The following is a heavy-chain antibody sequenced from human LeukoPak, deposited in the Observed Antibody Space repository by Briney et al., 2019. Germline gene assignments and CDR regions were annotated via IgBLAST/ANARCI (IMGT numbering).Heavy chain of an antibody. CDR3: ARADRSGIQLWSRAETNYYYGMDV. J-gene: IGHJ6*02. V-gene: IGHV1-69*13. D-gene: IGHD5-18*01. Sequence: SSVKVSCKASGGTFSSYATSWVRQAPGQGLEWMGGLIPIFGTSNSAQKFQGRVTITADESTSTAYMELSSLRSEGTAVYYCARADRSGIQLWSRAETNYYYGMDVWGQGTTVTVSS. CDR2: LIPIFGTS. CDR1: GGTFSSYA.